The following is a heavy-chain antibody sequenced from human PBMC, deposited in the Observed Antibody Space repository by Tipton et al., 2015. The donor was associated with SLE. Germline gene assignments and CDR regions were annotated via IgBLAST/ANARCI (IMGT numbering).Heavy chain of an antibody. CDR2: IYTDGSRT. D-gene: IGHD3-22*01. V-gene: IGHV3-74*01. CDR1: GFTFSGYW. CDR3: ARGESSGYYVDY. J-gene: IGHJ4*01. Sequence: SLRLSCAASGFTFSGYWLHWVRQAPGKGLVWVSRIYTDGSRTHYADSVRGRFTISRDNAKNTLYLQMNSLRAEDTAAYYCARGESSGYYVDYWGHGTLVTVSS.